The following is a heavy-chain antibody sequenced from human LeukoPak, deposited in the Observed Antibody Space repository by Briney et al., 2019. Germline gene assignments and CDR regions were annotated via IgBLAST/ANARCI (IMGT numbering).Heavy chain of an antibody. J-gene: IGHJ1*01. CDR2: IRYDGSNK. D-gene: IGHD6-6*01. Sequence: GGSLRLSCAASGFTFSSYGMHWVRQAPGKGLEWVAFIRYDGSNKYYADSVKGRFTISRDNSKNTLYLQMNSLRAEDTAVYYCAKEYSSSSGYFQHWGQGTLVTVSS. V-gene: IGHV3-30*02. CDR1: GFTFSSYG. CDR3: AKEYSSSSGYFQH.